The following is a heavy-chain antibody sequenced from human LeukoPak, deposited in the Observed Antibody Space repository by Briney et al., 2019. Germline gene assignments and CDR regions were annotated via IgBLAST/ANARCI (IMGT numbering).Heavy chain of an antibody. CDR1: GGSISGGSFY. V-gene: IGHV4-61*02. J-gene: IGHJ3*02. Sequence: PLQSLSPTRTVSGGSISGGSFYWGWVRPPPGEGPGWSGGIYTSGSTNYNPSLKSRVTISVDTSKNQFSLKLSSVTAADTAVYYCARGYYDFWSGYSPLDAFDIWGQGTMVTVSS. CDR2: IYTSGST. CDR3: ARGYYDFWSGYSPLDAFDI. D-gene: IGHD3-3*01.